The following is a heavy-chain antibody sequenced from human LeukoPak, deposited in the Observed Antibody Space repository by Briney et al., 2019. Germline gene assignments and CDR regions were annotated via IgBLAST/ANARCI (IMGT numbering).Heavy chain of an antibody. CDR1: GGTFSSYT. J-gene: IGHJ5*02. D-gene: IGHD2-2*01. V-gene: IGHV1-69*04. CDR2: IIPILGIA. CDR3: ARDLVVVVPAAMTPGGWFDP. Sequence: SVKVSCKASGGTFSSYTISWVRQAPGQGLEWMGRIIPILGIANYAQKFQGRVTITADKSTSTAYMELSSLRSEDTAVYYCARDLVVVVPAAMTPGGWFDPWGQGTLVTVSS.